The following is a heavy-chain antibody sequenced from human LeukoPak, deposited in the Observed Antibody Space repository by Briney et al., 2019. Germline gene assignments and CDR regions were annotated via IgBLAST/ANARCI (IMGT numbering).Heavy chain of an antibody. D-gene: IGHD3-22*01. CDR1: GFTFSSYA. J-gene: IGHJ5*02. V-gene: IGHV3-23*01. CDR3: ARQFRYDSSGYYPKRPASRRNWFDP. Sequence: GGSLRLSCAASGFTFSSYAMSWVRQAPGKGLEWVSAISGSGGSTYYADSVKGRFTISRDNSKNTLYLQMNSLRAEDTAVYYCARQFRYDSSGYYPKRPASRRNWFDPWGQGTLVTVSS. CDR2: ISGSGGST.